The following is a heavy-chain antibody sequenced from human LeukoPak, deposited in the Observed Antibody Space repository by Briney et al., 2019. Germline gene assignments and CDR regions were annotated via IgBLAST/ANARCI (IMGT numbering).Heavy chain of an antibody. CDR3: AKFEFGF. J-gene: IGHJ4*02. D-gene: IGHD3-16*01. CDR2: IHYDGSNN. Sequence: GGSLRLSCAASGFTFSSYAMHWVRQAPGKGLEWVAFIHYDGSNNYYADSVKGRFTISRDNSKNTLYLQMNSLRDEDTAVYYCAKFEFGFWGQGTLVTVSS. V-gene: IGHV3-30*02. CDR1: GFTFSSYA.